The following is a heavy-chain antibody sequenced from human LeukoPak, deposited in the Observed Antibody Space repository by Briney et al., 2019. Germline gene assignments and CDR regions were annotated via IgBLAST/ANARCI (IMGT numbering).Heavy chain of an antibody. CDR2: ISAYNGNT. CDR1: GGTFSNYA. V-gene: IGHV1-18*01. CDR3: ARLTYTSGYSCDY. Sequence: VASVKVSCKASGGTFSNYAISWVRQAPGQGLEWMGWISAYNGNTNYAQKLQGRLTMTTDTSTSSAYMELRSLKSDDTAVYYCARLTYTSGYSCDYWGQGTLVTVSS. J-gene: IGHJ4*02. D-gene: IGHD3-22*01.